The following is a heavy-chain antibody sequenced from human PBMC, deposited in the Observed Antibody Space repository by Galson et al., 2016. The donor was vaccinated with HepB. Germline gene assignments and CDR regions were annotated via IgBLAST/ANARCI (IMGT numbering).Heavy chain of an antibody. J-gene: IGHJ5*02. CDR3: AKDFRYGSA. D-gene: IGHD6-19*01. V-gene: IGHV3-23*01. CDR1: GYTFRSYA. CDR2: ISVYGIT. Sequence: SLRLSCAASGYTFRSYAMTWVRQAPGKGWEWVSSISVYGITYYADSVQGRFTVSRDNSKSTLYLQMNSLRAEDTAIYYCAKDFRYGSAWGPGTLVTVSS.